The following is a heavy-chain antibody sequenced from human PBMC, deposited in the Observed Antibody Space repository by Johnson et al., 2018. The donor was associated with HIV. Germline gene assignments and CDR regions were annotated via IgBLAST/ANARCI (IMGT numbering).Heavy chain of an antibody. J-gene: IGHJ3*02. D-gene: IGHD6-13*01. CDR2: IKSKTDGATT. CDR3: TRSIAATGRYALDI. Sequence: VQLVESGGGVVRPGGSLRLSCAASGFTFDDYGMSWVRQAPGKGLEWVSGIKSKTDGATTDYAVTGKGRFTISRDDSKNTRYLQMKILKTEDTAVYYCTRSIAATGRYALDIWGQGTMVIVSS. V-gene: IGHV3-15*01. CDR1: GFTFDDYG.